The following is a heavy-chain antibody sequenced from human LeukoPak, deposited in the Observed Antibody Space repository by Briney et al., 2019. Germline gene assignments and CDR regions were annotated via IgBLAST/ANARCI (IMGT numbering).Heavy chain of an antibody. V-gene: IGHV4-59*08. CDR2: IHYSGST. J-gene: IGHJ5*02. CDR3: ARHLASWFDP. CDR1: GGSISSYY. Sequence: SETLSLTCTVSGGSISSYYWSWIRQPPGKGLEWIGYIHYSGSTKYNPSLRSRVTVSVDTSKNQFSQKMSSVTAADTAVYYCARHLASWFDPWGQGTLVTVSS.